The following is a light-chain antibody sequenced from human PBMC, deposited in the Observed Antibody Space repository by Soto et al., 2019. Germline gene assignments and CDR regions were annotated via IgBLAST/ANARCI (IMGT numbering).Light chain of an antibody. V-gene: IGLV1-44*01. CDR3: AAWDDSLNGVV. J-gene: IGLJ2*01. Sequence: QSVLTQPPSASGTPGQRVTISCSGGSSNIGSNAVSWYQQLPGTAPKLLIYSNNQRASGVPDRFSGSKSGTSASLAISRLQSEDEADYYCAAWDDSLNGVVFGGGTKVTVL. CDR1: SSNIGSNA. CDR2: SNN.